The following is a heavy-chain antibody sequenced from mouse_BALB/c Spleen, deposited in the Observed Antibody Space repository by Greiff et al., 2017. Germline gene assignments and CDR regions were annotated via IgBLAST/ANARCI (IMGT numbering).Heavy chain of an antibody. Sequence: EVKLVESGGGLVQPGGSLKLSCAASGFTFSSYGMSWVRQTPDKRLELVATINSNGGSTYYPDSVKGRFTISRDNAKNTLYLQMSSLKSEDTAMYYCARDRNYYGSSYDWYFDVWGAGTTVTVSS. J-gene: IGHJ1*01. CDR2: INSNGGST. V-gene: IGHV5-6-3*01. CDR3: ARDRNYYGSSYDWYFDV. CDR1: GFTFSSYG. D-gene: IGHD1-1*01.